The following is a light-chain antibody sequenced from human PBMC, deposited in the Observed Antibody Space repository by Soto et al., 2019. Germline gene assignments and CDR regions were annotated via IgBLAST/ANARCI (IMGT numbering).Light chain of an antibody. CDR3: SSYAGSYKYV. CDR1: SSDVGGYNY. Sequence: QSALTQPPSASGSPGQSVTISCTGTSSDVGGYNYVSWYQQHPGKAPKLMIYEVTKRPSGVPDRFSASKSDNTASLTVSGLQAEDEADYYCSSYAGSYKYVFGTGTKVTFL. J-gene: IGLJ1*01. CDR2: EVT. V-gene: IGLV2-8*01.